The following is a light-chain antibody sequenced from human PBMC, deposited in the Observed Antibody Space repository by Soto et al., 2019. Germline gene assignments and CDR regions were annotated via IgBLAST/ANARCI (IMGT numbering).Light chain of an antibody. V-gene: IGKV3-20*01. CDR3: QQHGQWPIT. CDR2: GAS. J-gene: IGKJ5*01. Sequence: EIVLTQSPGTLSLSPGERATLSCRASQTVNNGYLAWYQQNLGQAPRLLIYGASTRATGIPDRFSGSGSGTDFTLTISRLEPEDFATYYCQQHGQWPITFGQGTRLEIK. CDR1: QTVNNGY.